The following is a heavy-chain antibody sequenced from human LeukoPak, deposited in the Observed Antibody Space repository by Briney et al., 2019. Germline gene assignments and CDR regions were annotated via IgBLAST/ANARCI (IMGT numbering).Heavy chain of an antibody. Sequence: SETLSLTCTVSGGSISSYYWSWIRQPPGKGLEWIGYIYYSGSTNYNPSLKSRVTISVDTSKNQFSLKLSSVTAADTAVYYCARTYSSSWFNWFDPWGQGTLVTVSS. V-gene: IGHV4-59*01. D-gene: IGHD6-13*01. CDR3: ARTYSSSWFNWFDP. CDR2: IYYSGST. CDR1: GGSISSYY. J-gene: IGHJ5*02.